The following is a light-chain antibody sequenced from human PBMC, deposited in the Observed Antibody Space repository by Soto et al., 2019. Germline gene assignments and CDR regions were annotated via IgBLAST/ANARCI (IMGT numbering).Light chain of an antibody. J-gene: IGLJ1*01. V-gene: IGLV2-14*01. CDR3: SSYTSSDTPYV. CDR2: VNS. CDR1: SSDVGDYKY. Sequence: ALTQPASVSGSPGQSITISCTGTSSDVGDYKYVSWYQQHPDKAPKLIIFVNSNRPSGISNRFSASKSGNTASLTISGLQAEDEADYYCSSYTSSDTPYVFGTGTKLTVL.